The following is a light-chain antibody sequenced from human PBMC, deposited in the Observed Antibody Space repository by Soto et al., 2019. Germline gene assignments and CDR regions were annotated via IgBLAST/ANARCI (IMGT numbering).Light chain of an antibody. Sequence: DIQMTQSPSSLSASVGDSVIITCRASQTIRSHLNWYQQKPGEAPDLLIYAASTLQTGVPSRFSGNGSGTDFTLTISSLEPEDFAVYYCQQRSNWPITFGQGTRLEIK. CDR2: AAS. V-gene: IGKV1-39*01. CDR3: QQRSNWPIT. CDR1: QTIRSH. J-gene: IGKJ5*01.